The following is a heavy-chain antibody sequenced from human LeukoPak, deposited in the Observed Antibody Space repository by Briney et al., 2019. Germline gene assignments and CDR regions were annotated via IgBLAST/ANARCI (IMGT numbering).Heavy chain of an antibody. V-gene: IGHV1-18*01. CDR2: ISAYNGNT. CDR1: GYTFTSYG. CDR3: ARGGPHHDAFDI. Sequence: ASVKVSCKASGYTFTSYGISWVRQAPGQGLEWMGWISAYNGNTNYAQKLQGRVTMTRDMSTSTVYMELSSLRSEDTAVYYCARGGPHHDAFDIWGQGTMVTVSS. J-gene: IGHJ3*02. D-gene: IGHD1-14*01.